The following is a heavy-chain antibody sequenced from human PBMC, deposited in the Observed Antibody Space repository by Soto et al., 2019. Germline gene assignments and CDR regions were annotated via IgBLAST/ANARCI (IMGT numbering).Heavy chain of an antibody. CDR1: GFTFSSYA. Sequence: GGSLRLSCAASGFTFSSYAVSWVRQAPGEGPEWISSISGSGSTIYYADSVKGRFTISRDNSKNTLYLQMSSLRAEDTAVYYCAKVFYYYDSSGYYYFDYWGQGTLVTVSS. CDR2: ISGSGSTI. D-gene: IGHD3-22*01. V-gene: IGHV3-23*01. CDR3: AKVFYYYDSSGYYYFDY. J-gene: IGHJ4*02.